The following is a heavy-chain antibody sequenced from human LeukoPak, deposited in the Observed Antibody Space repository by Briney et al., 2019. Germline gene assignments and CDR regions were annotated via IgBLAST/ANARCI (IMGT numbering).Heavy chain of an antibody. J-gene: IGHJ5*02. V-gene: IGHV4-34*01. CDR1: GGSISSYY. CDR2: INHSGST. Sequence: SETLSLTCTVSGGSISSYYWSWIRQPPGKGLEWIGEINHSGSTNYNPSLKSRVTISVDTSKNQFSLKLSSVTAADTAVYYCARGPRSYCSSTSCYTTNWFDPWGQGTLVTVSS. CDR3: ARGPRSYCSSTSCYTTNWFDP. D-gene: IGHD2-2*02.